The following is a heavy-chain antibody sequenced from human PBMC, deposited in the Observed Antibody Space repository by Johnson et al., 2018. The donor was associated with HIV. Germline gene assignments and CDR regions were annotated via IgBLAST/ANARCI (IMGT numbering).Heavy chain of an antibody. CDR2: ITWNSGSI. CDR1: GFTFDDYG. V-gene: IGHV3-20*04. Sequence: EVQLVESGGGVVWPGGSLRLSCAASGFTFDDYGMSWVRQAPGKGLEWVSGITWNSGSIGYADSVKGRFTISRDNAKNSLYLQMNSLRAEDTALYYCAKDMEAAAGNPFGAFDIWGQGTMVTVSS. J-gene: IGHJ3*02. CDR3: AKDMEAAAGNPFGAFDI. D-gene: IGHD6-13*01.